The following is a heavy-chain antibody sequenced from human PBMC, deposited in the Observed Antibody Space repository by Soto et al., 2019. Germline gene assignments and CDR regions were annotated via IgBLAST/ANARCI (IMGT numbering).Heavy chain of an antibody. CDR3: ARDKDLQPTVWGF. D-gene: IGHD3-16*01. CDR2: VYYSGAT. V-gene: IGHV4-31*03. Sequence: SETLSLTCTVSGDSMATGSHYYNWIRQVPGKGLEWIGYVYYSGATHYTPSLRARATISRDTSKNQFSLRLISVTAADTALYYCARDKDLQPTVWGFWGQGIQVTV. CDR1: GDSMATGSHY. J-gene: IGHJ4*02.